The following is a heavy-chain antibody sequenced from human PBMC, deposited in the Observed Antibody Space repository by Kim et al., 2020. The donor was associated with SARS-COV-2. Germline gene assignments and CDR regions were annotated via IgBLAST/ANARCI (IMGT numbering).Heavy chain of an antibody. CDR1: GGSISSYY. D-gene: IGHD3-10*01. CDR3: AREVDYYGSGSPLYYYGMDV. Sequence: SETLSLTCTVSGGSISSYYWSWIRQSPGKGLECIGYIYYSGSTNYNPSLKSRVTISVDTSKNQFSLKLSSVTAADTAVYYCAREVDYYGSGSPLYYYGMDVWGQGTTVTVSS. V-gene: IGHV4-59*01. CDR2: IYYSGST. J-gene: IGHJ6*02.